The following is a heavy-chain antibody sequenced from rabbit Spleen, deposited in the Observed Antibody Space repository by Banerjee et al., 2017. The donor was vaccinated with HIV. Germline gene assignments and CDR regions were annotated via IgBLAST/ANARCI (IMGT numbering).Heavy chain of an antibody. J-gene: IGHJ4*01. D-gene: IGHD6-1*01. CDR1: GFSFSDKAV. Sequence: QEQLVESGGGLVKPEGSLTLTCKASGFSFSDKAVMCWVRQAPGKGLEWIACINVVTGKALYASWAKGRFTFSRTSSTTVTLQVNSLTAADTSTYFCASAYSDIYFNFWGQGTLVTVS. V-gene: IGHV1S45*01. CDR2: INVVTGKA. CDR3: ASAYSDIYFNF.